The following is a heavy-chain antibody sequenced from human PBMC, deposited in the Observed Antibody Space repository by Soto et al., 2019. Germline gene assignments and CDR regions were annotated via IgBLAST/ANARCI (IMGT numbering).Heavy chain of an antibody. D-gene: IGHD4-17*01. CDR3: ARDRNGDEIDY. Sequence: QVQLQESGPGLVKPSQTLSLTCTVSGASISSGTYYWTWIRQHPGKGLEWIGYIYYSGSTYYNPSLKSRLTMSVDTSKNQFSLKLSSVTAADTAVYFCARDRNGDEIDYWGQGTLVTVSS. V-gene: IGHV4-31*03. CDR2: IYYSGST. CDR1: GASISSGTYY. J-gene: IGHJ4*02.